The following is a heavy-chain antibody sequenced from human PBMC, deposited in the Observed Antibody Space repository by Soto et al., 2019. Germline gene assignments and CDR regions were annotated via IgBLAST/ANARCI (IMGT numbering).Heavy chain of an antibody. CDR2: IYYSGST. V-gene: IGHV4-61*01. D-gene: IGHD2-15*01. J-gene: IGHJ3*02. CDR1: GGSVSSGSYY. Sequence: QVQLQESGPGLVKPSETLSLTCTVAGGSVSSGSYYWSWIRQPPGKGLEWSGYIYYSGSTNYNPSLKSRVTISVDSSKNEFSLKLSSVTAADTAVYYCARGDIVVVVAASDDAFDIWGQGTMVTVSS. CDR3: ARGDIVVVVAASDDAFDI.